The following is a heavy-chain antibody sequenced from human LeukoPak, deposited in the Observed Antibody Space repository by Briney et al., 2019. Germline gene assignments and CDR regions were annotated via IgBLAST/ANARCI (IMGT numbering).Heavy chain of an antibody. CDR3: ARVYGGSSWYGFYYYYMDV. CDR1: GGTFSSYA. V-gene: IGHV1-69*05. CDR2: IIPIFGTA. Sequence: GASVKVSCKASGGTFSSYAISWVRQAPGQGLEWMGGIIPIFGTANYAQKFQGRVTITRNTSISTAYMELSSLRSEDTAVYYCARVYGGSSWYGFYYYYMDVWGKGTTVTVSS. D-gene: IGHD6-13*01. J-gene: IGHJ6*03.